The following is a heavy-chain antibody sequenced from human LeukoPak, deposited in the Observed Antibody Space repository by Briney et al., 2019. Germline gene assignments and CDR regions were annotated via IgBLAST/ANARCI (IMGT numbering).Heavy chain of an antibody. CDR2: FDPEDGET. D-gene: IGHD3-10*01. CDR1: GYTFTSYG. CDR3: CEGFGEFHY. Sequence: GASVKVSCKASGYTFTSYGISWVRQAPGKGLEWMGGFDPEDGETIYAQKFQGRVTMTEDTSTDTAYMELSSLRSEDTAVYYCCEGFGEFHYWGQGTLVTVSS. V-gene: IGHV1-24*01. J-gene: IGHJ4*02.